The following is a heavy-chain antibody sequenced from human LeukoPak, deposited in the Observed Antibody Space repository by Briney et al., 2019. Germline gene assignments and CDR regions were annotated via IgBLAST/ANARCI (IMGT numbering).Heavy chain of an antibody. Sequence: SETLSLTCTVSGGSISNYHWSWIRQPPGKGLEWIGYIYYSGNTNYNPSLKSRVTISLDTSKSQVSLRLSSVTAADTAVYHCARKDGDLWGQGTLVTVSS. CDR3: ARKDGDL. J-gene: IGHJ5*02. CDR1: GGSISNYH. V-gene: IGHV4-59*08. CDR2: IYYSGNT.